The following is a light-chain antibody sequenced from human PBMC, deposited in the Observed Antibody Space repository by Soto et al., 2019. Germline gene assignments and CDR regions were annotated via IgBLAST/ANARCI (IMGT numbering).Light chain of an antibody. V-gene: IGKV3-11*01. J-gene: IGKJ1*01. CDR3: QQRSNWPPT. CDR2: DAS. Sequence: EILLTQSPATLSLSPGERATLSCRASQSVSSYLAWYQQKPGQAPRLLIYDASNMDTGIPARFSGSGSGTDFTLTISSLEPEDFAAYYCQQRSNWPPTFGQGTKVDIK. CDR1: QSVSSY.